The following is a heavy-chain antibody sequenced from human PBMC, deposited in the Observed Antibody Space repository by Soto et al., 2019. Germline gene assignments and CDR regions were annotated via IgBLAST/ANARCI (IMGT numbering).Heavy chain of an antibody. J-gene: IGHJ3*02. CDR2: ISWNSGSI. D-gene: IGHD5-18*01. V-gene: IGHV3-9*01. CDR1: GFTFDDYA. Sequence: EVQLVESGGGLVQPGRSLRLSCAASGFTFDDYAMHWVRQAPGKGLEWVSGISWNSGSIGYADSVKGRFTISRDNAKNSLHLHRNSLRAEDTALYYCATELGYRFPGAFDIWGQGTMVTVSS. CDR3: ATELGYRFPGAFDI.